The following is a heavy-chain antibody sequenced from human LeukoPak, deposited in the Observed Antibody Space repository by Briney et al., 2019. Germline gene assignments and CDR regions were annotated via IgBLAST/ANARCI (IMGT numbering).Heavy chain of an antibody. D-gene: IGHD1-14*01. Sequence: ASVKVTCKASGYTFTGYYMHWVRQAPGQGLEWMGWINPNSGGTNYAQKFQGRVTLTRDTSISTAYMELSRLRSDDTAVYYCARELNPVPVLYGMDVWGQGTTVTVSS. CDR1: GYTFTGYY. V-gene: IGHV1-2*02. CDR2: INPNSGGT. J-gene: IGHJ6*02. CDR3: ARELNPVPVLYGMDV.